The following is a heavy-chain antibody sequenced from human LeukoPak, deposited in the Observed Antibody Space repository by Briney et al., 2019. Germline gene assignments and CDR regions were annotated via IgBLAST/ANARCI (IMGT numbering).Heavy chain of an antibody. CDR2: ISTTSSTI. CDR1: GFAFSSYS. CDR3: ARRYCTPSSCYSDY. D-gene: IGHD2-8*01. Sequence: GGSLRLSCAASGFAFSSYSMTWVRQAPGKGLELISYISTTSSTIYYADSVKGRFTISRDNAKNSLYLQMNSLRDEDTAVYFCARRYCTPSSCYSDYWGQGALVTVSS. V-gene: IGHV3-48*02. J-gene: IGHJ4*02.